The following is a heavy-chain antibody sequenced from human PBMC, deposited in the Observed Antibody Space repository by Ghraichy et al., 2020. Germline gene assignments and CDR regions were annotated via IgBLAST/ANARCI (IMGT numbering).Heavy chain of an antibody. Sequence: GGSLRLSCVASGFTFRSYAMPWVRQAPGKGLEWVSTISGHGDGTYYADSAKGRFTVSRDNSKDTLYLLMSSLRPDDTAVYYCAIRIAAHGGMDVWGQGNTVTVSS. V-gene: IGHV3-23*01. CDR2: ISGHGDGT. CDR3: AIRIAAHGGMDV. CDR1: GFTFRSYA. J-gene: IGHJ6*02. D-gene: IGHD6-6*01.